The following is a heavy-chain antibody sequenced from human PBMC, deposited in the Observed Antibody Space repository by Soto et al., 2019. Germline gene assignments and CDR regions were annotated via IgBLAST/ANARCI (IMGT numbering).Heavy chain of an antibody. CDR2: FDPEDGET. V-gene: IGHV1-24*01. J-gene: IGHJ6*02. CDR3: ATDRLAVAGSDYYYYGMDV. D-gene: IGHD6-19*01. CDR1: GYTLTELS. Sequence: GASVKVSCKVSGYTLTELSTHWVRQAPGKGLEWMGGFDPEDGETIYAQKFQGRVTMTEDTSTDTAYMELSSLRSEDTAVYYCATDRLAVAGSDYYYYGMDVWGQGTTVTVSS.